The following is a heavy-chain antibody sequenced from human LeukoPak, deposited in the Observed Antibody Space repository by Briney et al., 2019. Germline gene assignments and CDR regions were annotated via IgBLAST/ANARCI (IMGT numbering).Heavy chain of an antibody. CDR1: GYTFTSYY. CDR3: ARATATTHISFDP. D-gene: IGHD4-17*01. CDR2: INPSGGST. J-gene: IGHJ5*02. Sequence: ASVKVSCKASGYTFTSYYMHWVRQAPGQGLEWMGIINPSGGSTSYAQKFQGRVTMTRDMSTSTVYMELSSLRSEDTAVYYCARATATTHISFDPWGQGTLVTVSS. V-gene: IGHV1-46*01.